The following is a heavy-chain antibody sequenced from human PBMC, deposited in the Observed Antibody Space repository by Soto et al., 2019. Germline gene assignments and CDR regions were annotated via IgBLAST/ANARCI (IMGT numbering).Heavy chain of an antibody. CDR1: GFTFSSYA. J-gene: IGHJ1*01. Sequence: PGGSLRLSCAASGFTFSSYAMHWVRQAPGKGLEWVAVISYDGSNKYYADSVKGRFTISRDNSKNTLYLQMNSLRAEDTAVYYCARDQNPVVVRTHFQHWGQGTLVTVPQ. CDR3: ARDQNPVVVRTHFQH. CDR2: ISYDGSNK. V-gene: IGHV3-30-3*01. D-gene: IGHD3-22*01.